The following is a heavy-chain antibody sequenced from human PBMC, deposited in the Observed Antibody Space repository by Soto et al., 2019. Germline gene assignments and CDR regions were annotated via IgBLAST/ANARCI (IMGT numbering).Heavy chain of an antibody. J-gene: IGHJ6*02. V-gene: IGHV3-15*01. Sequence: GGSLRLSCAASGFTFSNAWMSWVRRAPGKGLEWVGRIKSKTDGGTTDYAAPVKGRFTISRDDSKNTLYPQMNSLKTEDTAAYYSTTDYTHNYHFWSGSIVDVWGQGTTVTVSS. CDR1: GFTFSNAW. CDR2: IKSKTDGGTT. CDR3: TTDYTHNYHFWSGSIVDV. D-gene: IGHD3-3*01.